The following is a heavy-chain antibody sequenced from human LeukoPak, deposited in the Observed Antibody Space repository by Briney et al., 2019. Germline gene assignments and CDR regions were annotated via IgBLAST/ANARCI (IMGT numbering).Heavy chain of an antibody. D-gene: IGHD3-16*01. V-gene: IGHV3-64*01. J-gene: IGHJ4*02. Sequence: GGSLRLSCAASGFTFSSYAMHWVRQAPGKGLECVSAISSNGASTYYANSVKGRFTISRDNSKNTLYLQMGSLRAEDMAVYYCARASPEDWFDEGGVFLDYWGQGTLVTVSS. CDR1: GFTFSSYA. CDR3: ARASPEDWFDEGGVFLDY. CDR2: ISSNGAST.